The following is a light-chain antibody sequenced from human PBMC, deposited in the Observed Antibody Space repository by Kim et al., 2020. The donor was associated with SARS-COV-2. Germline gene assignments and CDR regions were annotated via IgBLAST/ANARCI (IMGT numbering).Light chain of an antibody. CDR2: QDT. V-gene: IGLV3-1*01. CDR1: KLGDKY. Sequence: SYELTQPPSASVSPGQTATISCSGDKLGDKYVCWYQQKPGQSPVMVIYQDTKRPSGIPERFSGSNSGNTATLTISGTQAMDEADYFCQTWDRFTVVFGGG. CDR3: QTWDRFTVV. J-gene: IGLJ2*01.